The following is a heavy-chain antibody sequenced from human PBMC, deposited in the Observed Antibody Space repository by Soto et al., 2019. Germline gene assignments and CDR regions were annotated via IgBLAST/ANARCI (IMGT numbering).Heavy chain of an antibody. CDR1: GYTFDSYG. CDR3: ARDFGSDFSAPGPVFVY. CDR2: ISPYNGIT. Sequence: ASVKVSCKTSGYTFDSYGISWVRQAPGQGLEWMGWISPYNGITKYAQNFQGRVTMTTDTSTYTFYMEFRSLRSDDPAMYYCARDFGSDFSAPGPVFVYWGQGTSLTVSS. J-gene: IGHJ4*02. V-gene: IGHV1-18*01. D-gene: IGHD3-3*01.